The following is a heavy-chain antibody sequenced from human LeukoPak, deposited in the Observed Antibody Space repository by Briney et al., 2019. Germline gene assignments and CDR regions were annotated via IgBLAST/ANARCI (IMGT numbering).Heavy chain of an antibody. CDR1: GGSFSSYA. V-gene: IGHV1-69*01. J-gene: IGHJ4*02. D-gene: IGHD1-14*01. CDR2: IIPIFGTA. Sequence: SVKVSCKASGGSFSSYAIIWVRQAPGQGLEWMGGIIPIFGTANYAQKFQGRVTITADGPTSTAYMELSSLRSEDTAVYYCARRPGPLNYFDYWGQGTLVTVSS. CDR3: ARRPGPLNYFDY.